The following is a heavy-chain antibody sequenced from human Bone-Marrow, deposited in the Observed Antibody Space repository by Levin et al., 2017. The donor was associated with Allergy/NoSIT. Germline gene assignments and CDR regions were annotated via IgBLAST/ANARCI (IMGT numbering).Heavy chain of an antibody. D-gene: IGHD1-26*01. CDR3: ARPNSGNYYGWAY. CDR2: INSDGSTT. J-gene: IGHJ4*02. V-gene: IGHV3-74*01. CDR1: GFTFSNYW. Sequence: PGGSLRLSCAASGFTFSNYWMHWVRQAPGKGLVWVSRINSDGSTTDYADSVKGRFTISRDNAKNTLYLQMNSLRAEDTAVYYCARPNSGNYYGWAYWGQGTLVTVSS.